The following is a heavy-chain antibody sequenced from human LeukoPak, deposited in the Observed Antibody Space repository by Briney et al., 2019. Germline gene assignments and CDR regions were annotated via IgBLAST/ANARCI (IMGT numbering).Heavy chain of an antibody. D-gene: IGHD1-26*01. CDR2: ISWNSGSI. Sequence: GRSLRLSCAASGFTFDDYAMHWVRQAPGKGLEWVSGISWNSGSIDYADSVKGRFTISSDNAKNSLYLQMNSLRPEDTAFYYCAKGTGRYWTFFDYWGQGTLVTVSS. V-gene: IGHV3-9*01. CDR1: GFTFDDYA. CDR3: AKGTGRYWTFFDY. J-gene: IGHJ4*02.